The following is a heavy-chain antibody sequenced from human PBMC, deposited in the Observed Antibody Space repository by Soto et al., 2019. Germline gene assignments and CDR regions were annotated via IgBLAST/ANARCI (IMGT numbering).Heavy chain of an antibody. J-gene: IGHJ4*02. CDR1: GFTFDDYA. V-gene: IGHV3-9*01. D-gene: IGHD6-13*01. CDR3: AKDIAGMGALHFDY. CDR2: ISWNSGSI. Sequence: EVQLVESGGGLVQPGRSLRLSCAASGFTFDDYAMHWVGQAPGKGLEWVSGISWNSGSIGYADSVKGRFTISRDNAKNSLYLQMNSLRAEDTALYYCAKDIAGMGALHFDYWGQGTLVTVSS.